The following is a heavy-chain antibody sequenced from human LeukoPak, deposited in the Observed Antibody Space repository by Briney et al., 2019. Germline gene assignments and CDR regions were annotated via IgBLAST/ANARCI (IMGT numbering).Heavy chain of an antibody. V-gene: IGHV3-74*01. J-gene: IGHJ3*02. CDR3: ASSPDSLGNFDI. CDR2: IYTDESST. CDR1: GFTFSSSW. Sequence: GGTLRLSCAASGFTFSSSWMHWVRQAPGKGLVWVSRIYTDESSTNYAASVKGRFTIFRDNAKNTLYLQMNSLRAEDTAVYYCASSPDSLGNFDIWGQGTMVTVSS. D-gene: IGHD3-16*01.